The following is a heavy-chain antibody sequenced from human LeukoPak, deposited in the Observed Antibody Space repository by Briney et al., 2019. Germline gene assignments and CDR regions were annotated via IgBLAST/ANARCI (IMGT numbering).Heavy chain of an antibody. D-gene: IGHD6-19*01. CDR2: IYYSGST. Sequence: PSETLSLTCTVSGGSISSSRDYWGWIRQPPGKGLEWIGSIYYSGSTYYNPSLKSRVTISVDTSKNQFSLKLSSVTAADTAVYDCARHVEIAVAGPIDHWGQGTLVTVSS. V-gene: IGHV4-39*01. CDR1: GGSISSSRDY. J-gene: IGHJ4*02. CDR3: ARHVEIAVAGPIDH.